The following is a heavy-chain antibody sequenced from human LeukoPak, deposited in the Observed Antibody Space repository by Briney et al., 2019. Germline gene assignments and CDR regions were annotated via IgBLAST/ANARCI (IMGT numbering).Heavy chain of an antibody. D-gene: IGHD3-10*01. CDR3: ARDLEFGYYASGRGDY. J-gene: IGHJ4*02. CDR2: IIPIFGTA. CDR1: GGTFSSYA. V-gene: IGHV1-69*13. Sequence: ASVKVSCKASGGTFSSYAISWVRQAPGQGLEWMGGIIPIFGTANYAQKFQGRVTITADECTSTAYMELSSLRSEDTAVYYCARDLEFGYYASGRGDYWGQGTLVTVSS.